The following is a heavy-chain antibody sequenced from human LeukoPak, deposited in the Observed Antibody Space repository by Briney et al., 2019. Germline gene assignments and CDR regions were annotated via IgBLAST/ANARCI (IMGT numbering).Heavy chain of an antibody. V-gene: IGHV1-2*02. CDR3: ARVFLEWLSFDY. CDR2: INPNSGGT. D-gene: IGHD3-3*01. Sequence: ASVKVSCKGSGYTFTGYYMHWVRQAPGQGLEWMGWINPNSGGTNYAQKFQGRVTMTRDTSISTAYMELSRLRSDDTAVYYCARVFLEWLSFDYWGQGTLVTVSS. CDR1: GYTFTGYY. J-gene: IGHJ4*02.